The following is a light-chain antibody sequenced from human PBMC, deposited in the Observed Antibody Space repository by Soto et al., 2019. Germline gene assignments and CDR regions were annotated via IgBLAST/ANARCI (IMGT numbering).Light chain of an antibody. CDR2: AIS. V-gene: IGKV1-39*01. J-gene: IGKJ1*01. CDR1: QSVTTY. Sequence: DIQMTQSPSSLSASVGDRVTITCRASQSVTTYLHWYQQKAGEAPKLLIYAISNLQSGVSSRFSGSGSGTDFSLTINTLHPEDFATYYCQQGYSTPWTFGQGTKGEIK. CDR3: QQGYSTPWT.